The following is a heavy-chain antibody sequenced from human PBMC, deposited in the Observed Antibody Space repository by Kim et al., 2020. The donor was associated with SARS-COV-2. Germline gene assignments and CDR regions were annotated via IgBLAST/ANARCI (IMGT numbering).Heavy chain of an antibody. D-gene: IGHD3-3*01. CDR2: IYYSGST. J-gene: IGHJ6*02. V-gene: IGHV4-30-4*01. CDR3: ARDYFSVTIVGVVSRHGMDV. Sequence: SETLSLTCTVSGGSISSGDYYWSWSRQPPGKGLECIGYIYYSGSTYYNPSLEGRVTISVDTSKNQFSLKLSSVTAADTAEYYGARDYFSVTIVGVVSRHGMDVWGQGTTVTVSS. CDR1: GGSISSGDYY.